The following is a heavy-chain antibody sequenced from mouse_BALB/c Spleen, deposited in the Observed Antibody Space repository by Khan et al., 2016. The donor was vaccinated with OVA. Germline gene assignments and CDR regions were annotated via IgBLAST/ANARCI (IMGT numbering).Heavy chain of an antibody. CDR2: ISSGSSTI. V-gene: IGHV5-17*02. Sequence: EVQLQESGGGLVQPGGSRKLSCAASGFTFSSFGMHWVRQAPKQGLEWVAYISSGSSTIYYVDTVKGRFTISRDKPKNTLFLQMTSLRSEDTAISYYERSGSNFHGYFDDWGAGTLVTVSS. J-gene: IGHJ1*01. CDR3: ERSGSNFHGYFDD. CDR1: GFTFSSFG. D-gene: IGHD2-5*01.